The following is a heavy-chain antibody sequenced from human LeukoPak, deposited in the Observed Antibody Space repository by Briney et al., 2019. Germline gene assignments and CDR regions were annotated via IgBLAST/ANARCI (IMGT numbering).Heavy chain of an antibody. CDR3: ARGPYGSGSQYYYYYYYMDV. CDR2: IIPIFGTA. D-gene: IGHD3-10*01. V-gene: IGHV1-69*05. J-gene: IGHJ6*03. CDR1: GGTFSSYA. Sequence: SVKVSCKASGGTFSSYAISWVRQAPGQGLEWMGGIIPIFGTANYAQKFQGRVTITTDESTSTAYMELSSLRSEDTAVYYCARGPYGSGSQYYYYYYYMDVWGKGTTVTISS.